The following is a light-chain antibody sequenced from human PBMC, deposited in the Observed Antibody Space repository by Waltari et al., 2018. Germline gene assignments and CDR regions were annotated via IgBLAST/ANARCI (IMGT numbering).Light chain of an antibody. V-gene: IGKV1-39*01. CDR2: TAS. Sequence: DIQMTQSPSSLYASVGDTVTITYRASQSISKYLNWYQQKPGKAPNLLIYTASSLQSGVPSRFTGSGSGTDFTLTISSLQPEDFATYYCQQSDTTLTFGPGTTVDI. CDR1: QSISKY. J-gene: IGKJ3*01. CDR3: QQSDTTLT.